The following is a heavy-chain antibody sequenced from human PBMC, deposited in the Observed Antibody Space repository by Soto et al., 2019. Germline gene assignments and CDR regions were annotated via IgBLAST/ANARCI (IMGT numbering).Heavy chain of an antibody. J-gene: IGHJ4*02. Sequence: ASVKVSCKAPGYTFTSYAMHWVRQAPGQRLEWMGWINAGNGNTKYSQKFQGRVTITRDTSASTAYLQWSSLKASDTAMYYCARSGYSYGRHDYWGQGTLVTVSS. CDR2: INAGNGNT. CDR3: ARSGYSYGRHDY. V-gene: IGHV1-3*01. D-gene: IGHD5-18*01. CDR1: GYTFTSYA.